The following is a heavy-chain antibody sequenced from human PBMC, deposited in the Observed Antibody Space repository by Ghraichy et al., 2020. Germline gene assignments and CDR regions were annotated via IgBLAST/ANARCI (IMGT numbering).Heavy chain of an antibody. Sequence: LNISCAASGFTFSRYGMHWVRQAPDRGLEWVAVTSYDGSNKFYGASVQGRFTISRDNSKNTLFLQMNSLRPEDTAVYYCAKERDTSGYYSFRGDYYGMDVWGQGTTVTVSS. J-gene: IGHJ6*02. CDR3: AKERDTSGYYSFRGDYYGMDV. V-gene: IGHV3-30*18. CDR2: TSYDGSNK. CDR1: GFTFSRYG. D-gene: IGHD3-22*01.